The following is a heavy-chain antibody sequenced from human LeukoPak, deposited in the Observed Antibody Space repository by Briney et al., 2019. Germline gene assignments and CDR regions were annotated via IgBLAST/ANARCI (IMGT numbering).Heavy chain of an antibody. CDR2: ISSSGSTI. Sequence: LSLTCTVSGASLNNYHWSWIRQAPGKGLEWVSYISSSGSTIYYADSVKGRFTISRDNSKNTLYLQMNSLRAEDTAVYYCAKAIVVVPAAHDYWGQGTLVTVSS. CDR3: AKAIVVVPAAHDY. D-gene: IGHD2-2*01. CDR1: GASLNNYH. J-gene: IGHJ4*02. V-gene: IGHV3-11*01.